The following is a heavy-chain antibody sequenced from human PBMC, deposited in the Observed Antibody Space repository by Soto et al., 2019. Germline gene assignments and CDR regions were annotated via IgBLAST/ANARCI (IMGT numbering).Heavy chain of an antibody. Sequence: VASVKVSCKTSGYTFTDYYTHWVRQAPGQGLEWMGWTNPKSGGAYFAQKFQGRVTLTRDTSIGTAYIEVNSLTSDDTAVYFCTRENIENSDGLYDAFDIWGQGTTVTVSS. CDR2: TNPKSGGA. J-gene: IGHJ3*02. CDR3: TRENIENSDGLYDAFDI. CDR1: GYTFTDYY. V-gene: IGHV1-2*02. D-gene: IGHD5-18*01.